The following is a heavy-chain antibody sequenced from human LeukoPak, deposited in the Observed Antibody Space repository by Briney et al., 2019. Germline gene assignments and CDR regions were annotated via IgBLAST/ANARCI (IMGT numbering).Heavy chain of an antibody. CDR1: GYTFTDYY. V-gene: IGHV1-2*02. CDR2: VNSNSGGT. D-gene: IGHD3-16*01. J-gene: IGHJ4*02. CDR3: AREAPLGALDY. Sequence: ASVKVSYKASGYTFTDYYLHWVRQAPGQGLEWMGWVNSNSGGTYYAQKFQGRVTMTRATSISTAYMELTRLSPDDTAVYYCAREAPLGALDYRAQGTLVTVSS.